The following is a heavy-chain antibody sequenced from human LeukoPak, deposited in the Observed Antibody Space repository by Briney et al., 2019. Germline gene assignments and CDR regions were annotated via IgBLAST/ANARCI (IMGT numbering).Heavy chain of an antibody. CDR1: GYTFTGYY. J-gene: IGHJ4*02. V-gene: IGHV1-2*06. Sequence: GASVKVSCKASGYTFTGYYMHWVRQAPGQGLEWMGRINPNSCGTNYAQKFQGRVTITRDTSISTAYMELSRLRSDDTAVYYCARASSGWLGYYFDYWGQGTLVTVSS. CDR3: ARASSGWLGYYFDY. D-gene: IGHD6-19*01. CDR2: INPNSCGT.